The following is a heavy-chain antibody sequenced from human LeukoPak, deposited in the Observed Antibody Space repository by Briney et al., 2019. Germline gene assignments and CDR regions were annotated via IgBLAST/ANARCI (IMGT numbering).Heavy chain of an antibody. Sequence: PGGPLSLLCTASGFTFDVCTMLWLRRATGKGLEWVCLISWCGDSTFYADSVNSPFTINRDNSKNTLYLQMISLRTENDALYYCAIDMGGIVVVPAGINSWGQGTLVTVSS. CDR1: GFTFDVCT. CDR3: AIDMGGIVVVPAGINS. J-gene: IGHJ4*02. CDR2: ISWCGDST. D-gene: IGHD2-2*01. V-gene: IGHV3-43*01.